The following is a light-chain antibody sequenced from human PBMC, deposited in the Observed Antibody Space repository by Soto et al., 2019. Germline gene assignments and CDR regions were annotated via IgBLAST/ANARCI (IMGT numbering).Light chain of an antibody. CDR1: SSDVGGFEY. CDR3: SSYTAGRTFV. J-gene: IGLJ2*01. CDR2: DVT. V-gene: IGLV2-14*01. Sequence: QSVLSQPASVSGSPGQSITISCTGTSSDVGGFEYVSWYQHQPGKAPKLIIYDVTKRPSGVSNRFSGSKSGNTASLTISGLQADDEAEYFCSSYTAGRTFVFGGGTQLT.